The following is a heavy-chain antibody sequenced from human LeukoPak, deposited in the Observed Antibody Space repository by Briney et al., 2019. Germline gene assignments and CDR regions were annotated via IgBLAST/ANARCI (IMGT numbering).Heavy chain of an antibody. J-gene: IGHJ5*02. V-gene: IGHV1-58*01. CDR3: AADTRSSGYYLEYNWFDP. D-gene: IGHD3-22*01. Sequence: ASVKVSCKASGFTFTSSAVQWVRQARGQRLEWIGWIFVGSGNTNYAQKFQGRVTITRDMSTSTAYMELSSLRSEDTAVYYCAADTRSSGYYLEYNWFDPWGQGTLVTVSS. CDR2: IFVGSGNT. CDR1: GFTFTSSA.